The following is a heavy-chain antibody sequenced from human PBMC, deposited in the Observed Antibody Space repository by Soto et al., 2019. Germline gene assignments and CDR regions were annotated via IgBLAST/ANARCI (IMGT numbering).Heavy chain of an antibody. J-gene: IGHJ4*02. V-gene: IGHV3-11*01. CDR3: AKGVSWGEQPYLDY. Sequence: PGGSLRLSCAASGFTFSDYYMSWIRQAPGKGLEWVSYISSSGSTIYYADSVKGRFTISRDNAKNSLYLQMNSLRAEDTAVYYCAKGVSWGEQPYLDYWGQGTLVTRLL. D-gene: IGHD3-10*01. CDR1: GFTFSDYY. CDR2: ISSSGSTI.